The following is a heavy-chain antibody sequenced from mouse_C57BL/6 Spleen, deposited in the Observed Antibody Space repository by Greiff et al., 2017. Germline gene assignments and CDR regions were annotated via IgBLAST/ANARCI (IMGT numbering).Heavy chain of an antibody. CDR2: INYDGSST. J-gene: IGHJ4*01. Sequence: EVKLMESEGGLVQPGSSMKLSCTASGFTFSDYYMAWVRQVPEKGLEWVANINYDGSSTYYLDSLKSRFIISRDNAKNILYLQMSSLKSEDTATYYCAREGGKGAIDYWGQGTSVTVSS. D-gene: IGHD2-1*01. V-gene: IGHV5-16*01. CDR1: GFTFSDYY. CDR3: AREGGKGAIDY.